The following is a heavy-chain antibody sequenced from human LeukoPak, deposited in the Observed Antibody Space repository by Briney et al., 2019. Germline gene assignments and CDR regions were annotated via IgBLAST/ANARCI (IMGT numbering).Heavy chain of an antibody. CDR1: GGSISSYY. V-gene: IGHV4-34*01. CDR2: INYSGST. Sequence: PLETLSLTCTVSGGSISSYYWSWIRQPPGKGLEWIGEINYSGSTSYNPSLKSRVTISIDTSKNQFSVKLTSVTAADTAVYYCARGGRPRWWGLGTLVTVSS. CDR3: ARGGRPRW. D-gene: IGHD4-23*01. J-gene: IGHJ4*02.